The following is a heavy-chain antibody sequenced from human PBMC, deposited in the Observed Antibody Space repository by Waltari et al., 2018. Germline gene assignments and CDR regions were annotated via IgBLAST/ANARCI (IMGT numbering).Heavy chain of an antibody. V-gene: IGHV4-61*02. D-gene: IGHD3-10*01. CDR2: IYTSGST. CDR3: ARGLWFGESSGYYYYMDV. J-gene: IGHJ6*03. Sequence: QVQLQESGPGLVKPSQTLSLTCTVSGGSISSGSYSWSWIRQPAGKGLEWIGRIYTSGSTNYNPSLKSRVTISVDTSKNQFSLKLSSVTAADTAVYYCARGLWFGESSGYYYYMDVWGKGTTVTVSS. CDR1: GGSISSGSYS.